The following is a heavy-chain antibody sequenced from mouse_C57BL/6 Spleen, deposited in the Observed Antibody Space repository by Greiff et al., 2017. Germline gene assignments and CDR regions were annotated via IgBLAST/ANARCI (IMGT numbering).Heavy chain of an antibody. V-gene: IGHV2-6*01. J-gene: IGHJ3*01. D-gene: IGHD2-1*01. CDR1: GFSLTSYG. CDR2: IWGVGST. CDR3: ASSYGNYVGFAY. Sequence: VKLQESGPGLVAPSQSLSITCTVSGFSLTSYGVDWVRQSPGKGLEWLGVIWGVGSTNYNSALKSRLSISKDNSKSQVFLKMNSLQTDDTAMYYCASSYGNYVGFAYWGQGTLVTVSA.